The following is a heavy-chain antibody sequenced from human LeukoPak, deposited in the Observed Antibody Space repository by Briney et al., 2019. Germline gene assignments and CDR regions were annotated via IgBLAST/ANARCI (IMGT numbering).Heavy chain of an antibody. D-gene: IGHD4-17*01. J-gene: IGHJ6*03. CDR2: VGGGGVTT. CDR3: AKNGEELDVGYRDLVFGYYHYYMDV. Sequence: GGSLRLSCAASGFTFNRYGMSWVRQAPGKGLEWVSSVGGGGVTTYYGDTVKGRFSITRDNFKNTVHLQMNSLRAEDTAIYYCAKNGEELDVGYRDLVFGYYHYYMDVWGKGTAVTVSS. CDR1: GFTFNRYG. V-gene: IGHV3-23*01.